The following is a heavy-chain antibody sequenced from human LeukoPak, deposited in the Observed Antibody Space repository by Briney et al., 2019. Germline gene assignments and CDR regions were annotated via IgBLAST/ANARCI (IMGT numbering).Heavy chain of an antibody. V-gene: IGHV1-69*05. CDR1: GGTFSSYA. Sequence: SVKVSCKASGGTFSSYAISWVRQAPGQGLEWMGRFIPIFGTANYAQKFQGRVTITTDESTSTAYMELSSLRSEDTAVYYCARGKIVVVPAADNWFDPWGQGTLVTVSS. D-gene: IGHD2-2*01. CDR2: FIPIFGTA. J-gene: IGHJ5*02. CDR3: ARGKIVVVPAADNWFDP.